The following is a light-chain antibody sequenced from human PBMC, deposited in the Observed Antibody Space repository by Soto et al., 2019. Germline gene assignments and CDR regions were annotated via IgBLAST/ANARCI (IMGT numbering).Light chain of an antibody. V-gene: IGKV3-20*01. CDR2: DAS. J-gene: IGKJ1*01. Sequence: EIVLTQSPTTLSLSPGESATLPCRASQSVSSYLAWHQQKPGQAPRLLIYDASNRATGIPDRFSGSGSGTDFTLTISRLEPEDFAVYYCQQYGSSGTFGQGTKADIK. CDR1: QSVSSY. CDR3: QQYGSSGT.